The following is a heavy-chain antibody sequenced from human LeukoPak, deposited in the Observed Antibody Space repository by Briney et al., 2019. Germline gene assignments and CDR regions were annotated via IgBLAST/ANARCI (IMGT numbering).Heavy chain of an antibody. CDR2: VSHDGRNQ. V-gene: IGHV3-30*04. CDR3: GRDPSARVTIDF. CDR1: GFTFSNDA. D-gene: IGHD5-24*01. J-gene: IGHJ4*02. Sequence: PGGSLRLSCAASGFTFSNDAMHWVRQAPGKGREWVAIVSHDGRNQYYAESVTGRFTISRDSSKTTVSLQMKSLRAGDSALYYCGRDPSARVTIDFWGQGTLVTVSS.